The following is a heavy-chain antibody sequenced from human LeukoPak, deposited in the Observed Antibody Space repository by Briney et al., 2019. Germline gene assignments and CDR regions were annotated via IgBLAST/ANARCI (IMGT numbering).Heavy chain of an antibody. V-gene: IGHV1-2*02. CDR1: GYTFTGYY. CDR3: ARAPPCTNGVCYLAFDI. J-gene: IGHJ3*02. D-gene: IGHD2-8*01. CDR2: INPNSGGT. Sequence: GASVKVSFKASGYTFTGYYMNWGRQAPGQGLEWMGWINPNSGGTNYAQKFQGRVTMTRDTSISTAYMELSRLRSDDTAVYYCARAPPCTNGVCYLAFDIWGQGTMVTVSS.